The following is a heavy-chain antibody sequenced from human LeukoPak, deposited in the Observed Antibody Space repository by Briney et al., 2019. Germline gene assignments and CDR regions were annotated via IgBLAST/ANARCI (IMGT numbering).Heavy chain of an antibody. Sequence: PGGSLRLSCAASGFTFSSYAMSWVRQAPGKGLEWVSAISGSGGSTYYADSVKGRFTISRDNSKNTLYLQMNSLRAEDTAVYYCSRVRSGWYGETGAFDIWGQGTMVTVSS. CDR1: GFTFSSYA. CDR2: ISGSGGST. CDR3: SRVRSGWYGETGAFDI. V-gene: IGHV3-23*01. D-gene: IGHD6-19*01. J-gene: IGHJ3*02.